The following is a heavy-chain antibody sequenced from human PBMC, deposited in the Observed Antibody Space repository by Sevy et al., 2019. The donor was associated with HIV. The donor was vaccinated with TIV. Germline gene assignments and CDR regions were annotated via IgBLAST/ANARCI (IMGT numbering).Heavy chain of an antibody. CDR1: GFTFSNYN. J-gene: IGHJ4*02. CDR3: ARNLDYYASGPPDS. CDR2: IRSVISYI. V-gene: IGHV3-21*01. Sequence: GGSLRLSCPPPGFTFSNYNITWVRQAPGKGLEWVPPIRSVISYISFVDSGKGRFTISRDNAKDSLFLQMNSLRAEDTAVYYCARNLDYYASGPPDSWGRGTLVTVSS. D-gene: IGHD3-10*01.